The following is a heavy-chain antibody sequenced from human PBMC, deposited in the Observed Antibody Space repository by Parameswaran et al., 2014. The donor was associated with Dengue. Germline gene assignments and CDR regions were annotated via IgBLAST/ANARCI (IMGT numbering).Heavy chain of an antibody. CDR3: ARDLARHYYDSSPWLGMDV. Sequence: WVRQAPGQGLEWMGWISAYNGNTNYAQKLQGRVTMTTDTSTSTAYMELRSLRSDDTAVYYCARDLARHYYDSSPWLGMDVWGQGTTVTVSS. V-gene: IGHV1-18*01. D-gene: IGHD3-22*01. J-gene: IGHJ6*02. CDR2: ISAYNGNT.